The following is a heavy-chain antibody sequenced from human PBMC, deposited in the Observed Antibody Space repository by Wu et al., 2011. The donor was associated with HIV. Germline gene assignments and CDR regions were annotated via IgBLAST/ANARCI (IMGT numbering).Heavy chain of an antibody. Sequence: VQLVQSGAEVKKPGASVKVSCKASGYTFTGYYMHWVRQAPGQGLEWMGWINPNSGDTDYAQKFQGRVTMTRDTSIYTAYMELSRLRSDDTAVYYCSRDPNLGHYWGQGTLVTVSS. CDR3: SRDPNLGHY. J-gene: IGHJ4*02. CDR1: GYTFTGYY. D-gene: IGHD1-26*01. V-gene: IGHV1-2*02. CDR2: INPNSGDT.